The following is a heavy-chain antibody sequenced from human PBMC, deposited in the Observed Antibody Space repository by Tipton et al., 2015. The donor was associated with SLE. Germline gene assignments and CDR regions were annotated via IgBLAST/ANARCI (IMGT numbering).Heavy chain of an antibody. V-gene: IGHV4-39*07. Sequence: TLSLTCTVSGGSISSTSYYWGWIRQPPGKGLEWIGSINYSGTTYYNPSLKSRVTISVDTSKNQFSLRLTSVTAADTAVYYCARGGSGYRYWGQVTLITVSS. CDR3: ARGGSGYRY. J-gene: IGHJ4*02. CDR1: GGSISSTSYY. CDR2: INYSGTT. D-gene: IGHD6-19*01.